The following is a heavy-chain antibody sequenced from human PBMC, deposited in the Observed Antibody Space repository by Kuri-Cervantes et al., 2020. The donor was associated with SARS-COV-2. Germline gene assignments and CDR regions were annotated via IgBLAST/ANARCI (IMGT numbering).Heavy chain of an antibody. CDR2: LYYSGST. Sequence: SETLSLTCTVSGGSIRGSSYYWGWFRQSPGKRLQWIGSLYYSGSTYYNPSLKSRVTISIDTSKNQFSLRLSSVTAADTAVYYCVRHPPIAVADYYFDYWGQGALVTVSS. J-gene: IGHJ4*02. CDR1: GGSIRGSSYY. D-gene: IGHD6-19*01. V-gene: IGHV4-39*01. CDR3: VRHPPIAVADYYFDY.